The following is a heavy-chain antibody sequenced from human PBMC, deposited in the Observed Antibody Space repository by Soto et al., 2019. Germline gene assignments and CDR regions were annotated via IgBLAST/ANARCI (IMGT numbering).Heavy chain of an antibody. Sequence: DSVKVSCKASGCTVTSYGISWVRQAPGQGLEWMGWISAYNGNTNYAQKLQGRVTMTTDTSTSTAYMELRSLRSDDTAVYYCARAEGSYYDFWSGSANPFGFDYWGQGTLVTVSS. V-gene: IGHV1-18*01. CDR1: GCTVTSYG. CDR3: ARAEGSYYDFWSGSANPFGFDY. J-gene: IGHJ4*02. CDR2: ISAYNGNT. D-gene: IGHD3-3*01.